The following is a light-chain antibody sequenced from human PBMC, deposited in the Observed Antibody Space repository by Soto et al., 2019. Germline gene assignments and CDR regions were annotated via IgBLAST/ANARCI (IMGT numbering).Light chain of an antibody. CDR1: DIGTKS. J-gene: IGLJ1*01. CDR3: QVWDSTSDHYV. CDR2: DDS. V-gene: IGLV3-21*02. Sequence: SSQLTHPPSLALAPGHTASISCGGNDIGTKSVHWYQQKPGQAPVVVVYDDSDRPLGIPERFSGSNSGNTATLTIRRVEVGDEPDYLCQVWDSTSDHYVFGTGTKVTVL.